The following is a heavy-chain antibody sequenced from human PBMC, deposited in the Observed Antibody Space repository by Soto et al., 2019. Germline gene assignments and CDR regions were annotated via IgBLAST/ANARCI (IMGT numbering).Heavy chain of an antibody. CDR2: IYYSGDT. Sequence: SETLSLTCTVSGGSIRSSNYYWAWVRQPPGKGLEWIANIYYSGDTYLHPSLRSRLTVSVDTSKNQFSLKLRSLTAADTAVYYCAKKFKAPVRYSSGWPSDYWGQGTLVTVSS. CDR3: AKKFKAPVRYSSGWPSDY. CDR1: GGSIRSSNYY. D-gene: IGHD6-19*01. J-gene: IGHJ4*02. V-gene: IGHV4-39*01.